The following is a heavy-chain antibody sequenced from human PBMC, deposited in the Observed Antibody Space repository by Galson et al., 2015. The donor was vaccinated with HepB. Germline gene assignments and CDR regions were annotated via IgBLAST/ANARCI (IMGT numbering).Heavy chain of an antibody. V-gene: IGHV1-46*04. CDR2: INPSGGST. CDR1: GYTFTSYY. J-gene: IGHJ4*02. Sequence: SVKVSCKASGYTFTSYYMHWVRQAPGQGLEWMGIINPSGGSTSYAQKLQGRVTMTRDTSTSTVYMELSSLRSEDTAVYYCARVGNWNDYYFDYWGQGTLVTVSS. D-gene: IGHD1-20*01. CDR3: ARVGNWNDYYFDY.